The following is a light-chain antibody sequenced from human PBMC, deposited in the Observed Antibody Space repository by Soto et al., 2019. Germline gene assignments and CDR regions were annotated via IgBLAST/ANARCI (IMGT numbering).Light chain of an antibody. V-gene: IGLV2-14*01. CDR2: EVS. CDR3: DSYTSSRAYV. J-gene: IGLJ1*01. CDR1: SSDVGGYNY. Sequence: QSVLTQPASVSGSPGQSITISCTRTSSDVGGYNYVSWYQQQAGKAPKLIIHEVSNRPSGVSNRFSGSKSGNTASLTISGLQAEDEADYYCDSYTSSRAYVFGIGTKLTVL.